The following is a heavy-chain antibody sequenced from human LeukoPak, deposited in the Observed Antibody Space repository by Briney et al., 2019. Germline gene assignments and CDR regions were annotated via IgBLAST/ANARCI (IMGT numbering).Heavy chain of an antibody. D-gene: IGHD3-16*01. CDR1: GFTFSSNR. CDR3: AREFGSY. CDR2: IRSSRRYI. Sequence: GGSLRLSCAASGFTFSSNRMNWVRQAQGEGREWVSSIRSSRRYIYYADSGKGRVTISRDNTKNTQYAQKNRLRGEDRAVYYGAREFGSYWGQGTLVTVSS. J-gene: IGHJ4*02. V-gene: IGHV3-21*01.